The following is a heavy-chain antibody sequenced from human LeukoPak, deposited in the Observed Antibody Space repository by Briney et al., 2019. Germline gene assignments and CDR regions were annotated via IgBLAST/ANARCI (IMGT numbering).Heavy chain of an antibody. CDR1: GFTFSSYA. CDR2: ISGSGGST. D-gene: IGHD2-15*01. J-gene: IGHJ3*02. CDR3: ARDSGDCSGGNCYHDAFDI. V-gene: IGHV3-23*01. Sequence: PGGSLRLSCAASGFTFSSYAMSWVRQAPGKGLEWVSAISGSGGSTYYADSVKGRFTISRDNSKNTLYLQMNSLRAEDTAVYYCARDSGDCSGGNCYHDAFDIWGQGTMVTVSS.